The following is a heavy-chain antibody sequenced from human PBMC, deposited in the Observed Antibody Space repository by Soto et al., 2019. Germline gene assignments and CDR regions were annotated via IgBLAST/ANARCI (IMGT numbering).Heavy chain of an antibody. CDR2: ISSSSSYI. D-gene: IGHD3-10*01. J-gene: IGHJ5*02. V-gene: IGHV3-21*01. CDR1: GFTFSSYA. CDR3: ARFYYGSGSPWFDP. Sequence: GGSLRLSCAASGFTFSSYAMYWVRQAPGKGLEWVSAISSSSSYIYYADSVKGRFTISRDNAKNSLYLQMNSLRAEDTAVYYCARFYYGSGSPWFDPWGQGTLVTVSS.